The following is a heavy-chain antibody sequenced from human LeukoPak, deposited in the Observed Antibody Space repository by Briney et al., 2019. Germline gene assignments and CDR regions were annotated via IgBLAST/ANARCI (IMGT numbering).Heavy chain of an antibody. CDR2: IYSGGST. D-gene: IGHD3-10*01. V-gene: IGHV3-66*01. CDR1: GFTVSSNY. CDR3: ARTQANYYGSGSYYNVNYYYGMDV. Sequence: GGSLRLSCAASGFTVSSNYMSWVRQAPGKGLEWVSVIYSGGSTYYADSVKGRFTISRDNSKNTLYLQMNSLRAEDTAVYYCARTQANYYGSGSYYNVNYYYGMDVWGQGTRSPSP. J-gene: IGHJ6*02.